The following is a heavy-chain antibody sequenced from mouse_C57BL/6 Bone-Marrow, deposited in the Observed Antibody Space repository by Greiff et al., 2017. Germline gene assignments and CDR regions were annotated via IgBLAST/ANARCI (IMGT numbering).Heavy chain of an antibody. V-gene: IGHV1-81*01. J-gene: IGHJ4*01. CDR2: IYPRSGNT. CDR1: GYTFPSYG. CDR3: ARDSNRGYAMDY. Sequence: VQLQQSVAELARPGASVKLSCKASGYTFPSYGISWVKQRTGQGLEWIGEIYPRSGNTYYNEKFKGKATLTADKSSSTAYMELRSLTSEDSAVYFCARDSNRGYAMDYWGQGTSVTVSS. D-gene: IGHD2-5*01.